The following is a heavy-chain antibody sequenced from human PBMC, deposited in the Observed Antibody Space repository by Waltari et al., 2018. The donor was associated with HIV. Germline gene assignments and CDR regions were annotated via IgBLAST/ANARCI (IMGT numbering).Heavy chain of an antibody. CDR2: IYYTGST. CDR3: ARTFRNHFDP. J-gene: IGHJ5*02. V-gene: IGHV4-61*01. D-gene: IGHD1-1*01. Sequence: QVQLQESGPGLVKPSETLSLPCTVPGGSVSSGSYYWSWIRQPPGKGLEWIGFIYYTGSTKYNPSLKSRVFISVDTSRSQFSLRLSSVTAADTAVYYCARTFRNHFDPWGQGTLVTVS. CDR1: GGSVSSGSYY.